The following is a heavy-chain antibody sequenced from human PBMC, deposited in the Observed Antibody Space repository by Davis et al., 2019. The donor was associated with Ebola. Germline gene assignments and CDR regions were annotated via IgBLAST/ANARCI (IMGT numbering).Heavy chain of an antibody. CDR1: GGSISSGGYY. V-gene: IGHV4-61*08. D-gene: IGHD1-26*01. CDR3: ASQTSGTSLSY. Sequence: MPSETLSLTCAVSGGSISSGGYYWSWIRQPPGKGLEWIGHIVYTGSTSYNPSLKSRVTISIDTSKNQLSLRVSSVTAADTAMYYCASQTSGTSLSYWGQGTLVTVSS. CDR2: IVYTGST. J-gene: IGHJ4*02.